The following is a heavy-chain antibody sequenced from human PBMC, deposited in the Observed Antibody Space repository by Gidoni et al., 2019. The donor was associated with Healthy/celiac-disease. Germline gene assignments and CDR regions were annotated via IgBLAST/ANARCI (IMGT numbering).Heavy chain of an antibody. V-gene: IGHV4-59*08. Sequence: QVQLQESGPGLVKPSETLSLTCTVSGGSISSYYWSWIRQPPGKGLEWIGYIYYSGSTNYNPSLKSRVTISVDTSKNQFSLKLSSVTAADTAVYYCARGVTYYDFWSGYKPTYYFDYWGQGTLVTVSS. CDR3: ARGVTYYDFWSGYKPTYYFDY. J-gene: IGHJ4*02. D-gene: IGHD3-3*01. CDR2: IYYSGST. CDR1: GGSISSYY.